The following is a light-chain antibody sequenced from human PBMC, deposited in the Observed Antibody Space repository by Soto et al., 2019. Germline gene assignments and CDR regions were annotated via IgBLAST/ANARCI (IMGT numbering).Light chain of an antibody. J-gene: IGLJ3*02. CDR1: SGSIASAY. CDR2: EDD. Sequence: NFMLTQPHSVSASPGETVTISCTRSSGSIASAYVQWYQLRPGSVPTTVIYEDDHRPSGVPVRFSGSIDSASNSASLTISGLETEDEADYYCQSYHPPAEGVFGGGTKVTVL. CDR3: QSYHPPAEGV. V-gene: IGLV6-57*04.